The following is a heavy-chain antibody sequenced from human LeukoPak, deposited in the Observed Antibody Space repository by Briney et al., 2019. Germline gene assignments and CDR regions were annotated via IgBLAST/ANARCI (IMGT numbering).Heavy chain of an antibody. CDR3: ARSVYSSGWPYFDY. CDR1: GGSISSYY. CDR2: IYYSGST. D-gene: IGHD6-19*01. J-gene: IGHJ4*02. V-gene: IGHV4-59*01. Sequence: KSSETLSFTCTVSGGSISSYYWSWIRQPPGKGLEWIGYIYYSGSTNYNPSLKSRVTISVDTSKNQFSLKLSSVTAADTAVYYCARSVYSSGWPYFDYWGQGTLVTVSS.